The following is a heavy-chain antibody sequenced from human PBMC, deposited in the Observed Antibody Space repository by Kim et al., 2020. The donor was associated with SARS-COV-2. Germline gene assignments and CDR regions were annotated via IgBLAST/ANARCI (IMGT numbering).Heavy chain of an antibody. V-gene: IGHV3-7*01. CDR1: GFIFDSFW. J-gene: IGHJ3*01. D-gene: IGHD6-6*01. CDR3: ARDLELVGRGAYDL. Sequence: GGSLRLSCAASGFIFDSFWMNWVRQAPGKGLEYVAKIKQDGSEEHYVDSVQGRFTISRDNARNSLYLQMNSLRVEDMAVYYCARDLELVGRGAYDLWGQG. CDR2: IKQDGSEE.